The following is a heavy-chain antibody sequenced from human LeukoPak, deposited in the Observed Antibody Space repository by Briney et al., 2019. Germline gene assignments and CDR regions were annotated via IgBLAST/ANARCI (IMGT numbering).Heavy chain of an antibody. CDR3: ARGRSRVEAASLWYYYYYMDV. D-gene: IGHD6-13*01. CDR2: ISAYNGNT. Sequence: ASVKVSCKASGGTFSSYAISWVRQAPGQGLEWVGWISAYNGNTNYAQKLQGRVTMTTDTSTSTAYMELRSLRSDDTAVYYCARGRSRVEAASLWYYYYYMDVWGKGTTVTISS. J-gene: IGHJ6*03. V-gene: IGHV1-18*01. CDR1: GGTFSSYA.